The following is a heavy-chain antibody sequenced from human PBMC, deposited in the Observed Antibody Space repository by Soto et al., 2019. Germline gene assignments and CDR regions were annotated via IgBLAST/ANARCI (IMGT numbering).Heavy chain of an antibody. CDR1: GFTFSTFA. J-gene: IGHJ6*02. V-gene: IGHV3-23*01. CDR2: ISGSGGTT. D-gene: IGHD3-3*01. Sequence: GGSLRLSCAASGFTFSTFAMSWVRQAPGKGMEWVSAISGSGGTTYNADSVKGRFTISRDNSKNTLYLQMNSLGAEDTAVYFCAKVDGYDFWSGYYTDYYYYGMDVWGQGTTVTVS. CDR3: AKVDGYDFWSGYYTDYYYYGMDV.